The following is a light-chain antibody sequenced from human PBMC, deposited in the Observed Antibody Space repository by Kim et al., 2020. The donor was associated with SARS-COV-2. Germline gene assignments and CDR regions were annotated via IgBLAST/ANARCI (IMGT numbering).Light chain of an antibody. CDR1: QDISRW. CDR3: QQTNGFPLT. J-gene: IGKJ5*01. V-gene: IGKV1D-12*01. Sequence: ASVGDRVTITCRASQDISRWLAWYQQKPGKAPKFLISATSSLQSEVPSRFSGSGSGTDFTLTINSLQPEDFATYYCQQTNGFPLTFGQGTRLEIK. CDR2: ATS.